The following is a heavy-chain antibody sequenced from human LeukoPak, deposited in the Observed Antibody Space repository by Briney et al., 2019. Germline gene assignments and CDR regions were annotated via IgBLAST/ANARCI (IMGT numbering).Heavy chain of an antibody. D-gene: IGHD3-10*01. Sequence: ASVKVSCKASGYTFTSYDINWVRQATGQGLEWMGWMNPNSGNTGYAQKFQGRVTMTRNTSISTAYMELSSLRSEDTAVYYCARRVLLGRWFDPWGQGTLVTVSS. V-gene: IGHV1-8*01. CDR3: ARRVLLGRWFDP. CDR2: MNPNSGNT. CDR1: GYTFTSYD. J-gene: IGHJ5*02.